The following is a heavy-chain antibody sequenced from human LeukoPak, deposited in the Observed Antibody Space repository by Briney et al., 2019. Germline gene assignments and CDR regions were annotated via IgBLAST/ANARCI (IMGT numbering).Heavy chain of an antibody. D-gene: IGHD2-2*01. CDR1: GGSISSYY. CDR2: IYYSGST. J-gene: IGHJ4*02. V-gene: IGHV4-59*01. CDR3: AREWVPAATLFDY. Sequence: ASETLSLTCTVSGGSISSYYWSWIRQPPGKGLEWIGYIYYSGSTNYNPSLKSRVTISVDTSKNQFSLKLSSVTASDTAVYYCAREWVPAATLFDYWGQGTLVTVSS.